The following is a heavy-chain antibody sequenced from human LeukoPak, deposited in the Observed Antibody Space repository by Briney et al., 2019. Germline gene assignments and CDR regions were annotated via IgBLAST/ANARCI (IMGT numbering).Heavy chain of an antibody. J-gene: IGHJ4*02. Sequence: SETLPLTCAVSGGSISSYYRSWIRQPAGKGLEWIGRIYSSGSTNYNPSLKTRVTMSLDTSKNQFSLNLTTVAAADTAVYYCARTSARGAQFDYWGQRTLVTVSS. CDR2: IYSSGST. V-gene: IGHV4-4*07. CDR1: GGSISSYY. D-gene: IGHD3-10*01. CDR3: ARTSARGAQFDY.